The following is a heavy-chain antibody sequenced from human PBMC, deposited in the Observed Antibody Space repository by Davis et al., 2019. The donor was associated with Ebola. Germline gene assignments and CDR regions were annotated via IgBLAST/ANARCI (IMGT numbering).Heavy chain of an antibody. J-gene: IGHJ6*04. CDR1: GFTFSSYS. Sequence: GGSLRLSCAASGFTFSSYSMNWVRQAPGKGLEWVSSISSSSYIYYADSVKGRFTISRDNAKNSLYLQMNSLRAEDTAVYYCARLSYYYYYGMDVWGKGTTVTVSS. V-gene: IGHV3-21*01. CDR2: ISSSSYI. CDR3: ARLSYYYYYGMDV.